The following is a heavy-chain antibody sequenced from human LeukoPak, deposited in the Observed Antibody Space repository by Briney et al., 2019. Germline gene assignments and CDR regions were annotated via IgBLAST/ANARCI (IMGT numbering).Heavy chain of an antibody. Sequence: RASETLSLTCTVSGGSISSYYWSWIRQPPGKGLEWIGYIYYSGSTNYNPSLKSRVTISVDTSENQFSLKLSSVTAADTAVYYCARQRHDYGGYYFDYWGQGTLVTVSS. CDR2: IYYSGST. D-gene: IGHD4-17*01. V-gene: IGHV4-59*08. CDR1: GGSISSYY. CDR3: ARQRHDYGGYYFDY. J-gene: IGHJ4*02.